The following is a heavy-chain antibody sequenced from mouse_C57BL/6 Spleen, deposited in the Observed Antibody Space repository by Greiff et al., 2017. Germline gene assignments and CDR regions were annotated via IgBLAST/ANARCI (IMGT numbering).Heavy chain of an antibody. CDR2: INPNNGGT. V-gene: IGHV1-26*01. CDR1: GYTFTDYY. D-gene: IGHD2-12*01. CDR3: ARNDGRGAWFAY. Sequence: EVQLQQSGPELVKPGASVKISCKASGYTFTDYYMNWVKQSHGKSLEWIGDINPNNGGTSYNQKFKGKATLTVDKSSSTAYMELRSLTSEDSAVYYCARNDGRGAWFAYWGQGTLVTVSA. J-gene: IGHJ3*01.